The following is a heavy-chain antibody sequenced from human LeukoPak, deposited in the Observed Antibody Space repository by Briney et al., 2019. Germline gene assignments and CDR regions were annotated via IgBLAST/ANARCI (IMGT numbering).Heavy chain of an antibody. D-gene: IGHD1-26*01. CDR3: ARDPYNGNYGDSYYYMDV. CDR1: GFTFSSYN. V-gene: IGHV3-21*01. Sequence: VGSLRLSCAASGFTFSSYNMNWVRQAPGKGLEWVSSITSSSSYTFYADSVKGRFTISRDNAKNSLYLQMNSLRAEDTAIYYCARDPYNGNYGDSYYYMDVWGKGTTVTISS. J-gene: IGHJ6*03. CDR2: ITSSSSYT.